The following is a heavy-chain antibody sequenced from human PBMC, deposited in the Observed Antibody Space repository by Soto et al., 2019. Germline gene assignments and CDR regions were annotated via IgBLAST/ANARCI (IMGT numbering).Heavy chain of an antibody. CDR1: GGSISSSSYY. V-gene: IGHV4-39*01. D-gene: IGHD3-10*01. CDR2: IYYSGST. CDR3: ARSWFWELFPLDY. J-gene: IGHJ4*02. Sequence: QLQLQESGPGLVKPSETLSLTCTVSGGSISSSSYYWGWIRQPPGKGLEWIGSIYYSGSTYYNPSLKSRVTIAVDTSKNQFSLKLSSATAAVTAVYYCARSWFWELFPLDYWGQGTLVTVSA.